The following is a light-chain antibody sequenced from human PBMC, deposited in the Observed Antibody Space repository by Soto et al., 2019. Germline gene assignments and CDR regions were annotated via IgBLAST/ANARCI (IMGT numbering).Light chain of an antibody. V-gene: IGLV2-23*01. CDR2: EGS. CDR1: SSDVGSHNL. CDR3: CSYAGSTTFVV. Sequence: QSALTQPASVSGSPGQSITISCTGTSSDVGSHNLVSWYQQHPGKAPKLMIYEGSKRPSGVSNRFSGSKSGNTASLTISGLQAEDEADSYCCSYAGSTTFVVFGGGTKVTVL. J-gene: IGLJ2*01.